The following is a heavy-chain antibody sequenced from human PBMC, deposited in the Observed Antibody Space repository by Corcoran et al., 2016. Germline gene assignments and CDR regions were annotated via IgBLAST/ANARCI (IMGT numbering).Heavy chain of an antibody. D-gene: IGHD3-9*01. CDR2: INHSGST. Sequence: QVQLQQWGAGLLKPSETLSLTCDVYGGSFSGYYWSWIRQPPGKGLEWIGEINHSGSTNYNPSLKSRDTISVETSKNQFSLKPSSVTAADTAVYVGATGQTYYAIFFRGWYFQHWGHGTLVTVSS. CDR3: ATGQTYYAIFFRGWYFQH. CDR1: GGSFSGYY. V-gene: IGHV4-34*01. J-gene: IGHJ1*01.